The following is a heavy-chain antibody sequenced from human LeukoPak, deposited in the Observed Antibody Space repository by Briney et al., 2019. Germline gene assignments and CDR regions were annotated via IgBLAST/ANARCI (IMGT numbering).Heavy chain of an antibody. D-gene: IGHD5-18*01. J-gene: IGHJ4*02. CDR3: VREARGYHYTYFDY. CDR2: VSAGHHA. CDR1: GFTLGGHD. Sequence: GGSLRLSCAASGFTLGGHDMHWVRQTTGDGLEWVAAVSAGHHAFYAGSVKGRFTVSREDAKNSLYLQMNSLRAGDTAVYYCVREARGYHYTYFDYWGQGSLVTVSS. V-gene: IGHV3-13*01.